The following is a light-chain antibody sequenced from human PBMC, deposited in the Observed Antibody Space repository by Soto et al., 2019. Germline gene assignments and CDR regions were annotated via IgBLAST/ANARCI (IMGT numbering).Light chain of an antibody. CDR2: GNS. CDR1: SSNIGAGYD. J-gene: IGLJ2*01. Sequence: QSVLTQPPSVSGAPGQRVTISCTGSSSNIGAGYDVHWYQQLPGTAPKILIYGNSNRPSGVPDRFSGSKSGTSASLAITGLQAEDEADYYCQSYDSNLSVVFGGGTKVTVL. V-gene: IGLV1-40*01. CDR3: QSYDSNLSVV.